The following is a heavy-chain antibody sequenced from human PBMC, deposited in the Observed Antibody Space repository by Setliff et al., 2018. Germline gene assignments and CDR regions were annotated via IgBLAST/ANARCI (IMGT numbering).Heavy chain of an antibody. D-gene: IGHD3-3*01. CDR2: TIPSFGST. CDR3: AREGVDTMSSTDYRYYLDF. V-gene: IGHV1-69*05. CDR1: GGTFRSYG. Sequence: SVKVSCKASGGTFRSYGISWVRQAPGQGLEWMGGTIPSFGSTNYAQKFQDRVTIITDESTSTAYMELSSLRTEDTAVYYCAREGVDTMSSTDYRYYLDFWGTGTTVTVSS. J-gene: IGHJ6*03.